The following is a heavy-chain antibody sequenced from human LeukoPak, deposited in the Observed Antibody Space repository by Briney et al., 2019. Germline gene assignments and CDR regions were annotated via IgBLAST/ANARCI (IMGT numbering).Heavy chain of an antibody. CDR1: GFTFSSYW. CDR3: ARGYGRYYFDY. D-gene: IGHD4-17*01. V-gene: IGHV3-74*01. CDR2: INSDESST. J-gene: IGHJ4*02. Sequence: GGSLRLSCAASGFTFSSYWMHWVRQAPGKGLVWVSRINSDESSTSYADSVKGRFTISRDNAKNTLYLQMNSLRAEDTAVYYCARGYGRYYFDYWGQGTLVTVSS.